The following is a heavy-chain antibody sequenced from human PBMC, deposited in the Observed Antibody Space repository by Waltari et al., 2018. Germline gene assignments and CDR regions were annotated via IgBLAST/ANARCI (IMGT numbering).Heavy chain of an antibody. CDR2: INHIGRT. CDR1: GGSFSGYY. D-gene: IGHD5-12*01. J-gene: IGHJ4*02. V-gene: IGHV4-34*01. CDR3: ARRGRKWLRDWPQGLDY. Sequence: QVQLQQWGAGLLKPSETLSLTCAVYGGSFSGYYWSWIRQPPGKGLEWIGEINHIGRTNYNPSLNSRVTIAVDTSKNQFSLKLSSVTAADTAVYYCARRGRKWLRDWPQGLDYWGQGTLVTVSS.